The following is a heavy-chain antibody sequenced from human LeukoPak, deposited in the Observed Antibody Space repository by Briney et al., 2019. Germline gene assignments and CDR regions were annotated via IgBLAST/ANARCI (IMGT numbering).Heavy chain of an antibody. CDR3: AREGSGSHDAFDI. CDR1: GFTVSSNY. J-gene: IGHJ3*02. Sequence: GGSLRLSCAASGFTVSSNYMSWVRQAPGKGLEWVSVIYSGGSTYYADSVKGRFTISRDNSKNTLYLQMNGLRAEDTAVYYCAREGSGSHDAFDIWGQGTMVTVSS. V-gene: IGHV3-66*02. D-gene: IGHD3-10*01. CDR2: IYSGGST.